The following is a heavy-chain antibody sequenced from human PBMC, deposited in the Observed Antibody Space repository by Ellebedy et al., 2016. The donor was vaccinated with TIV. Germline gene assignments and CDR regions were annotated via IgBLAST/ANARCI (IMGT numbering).Heavy chain of an antibody. Sequence: GGSLRLSXEVSGFSISDNYINWIRQGPGKGLEWVSTVYSGGSAYYADSVRGRFTVSKANSKNTVYLHLHTLRAADTVMYYCTGVYCSSGTCYVDDWGQGTLVTVSS. J-gene: IGHJ4*02. D-gene: IGHD2-15*01. CDR1: GFSISDNY. CDR3: TGVYCSSGTCYVDD. V-gene: IGHV3-53*01. CDR2: VYSGGSA.